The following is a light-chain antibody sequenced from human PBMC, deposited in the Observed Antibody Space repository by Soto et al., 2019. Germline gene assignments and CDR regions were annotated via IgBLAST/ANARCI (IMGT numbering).Light chain of an antibody. J-gene: IGLJ3*02. CDR2: GNS. Sequence: QPVLTQPPSVSGAPGQRVTISCTGSSSNIAAGYDVHWYQQLPGTAPKLLIYGNSNRPSGVPDRFSGSKSGTSASLAITGLQAEDEADYYCQSYDSSSWVFGGGTKLTVL. V-gene: IGLV1-40*01. CDR1: SSNIAAGYD. CDR3: QSYDSSSWV.